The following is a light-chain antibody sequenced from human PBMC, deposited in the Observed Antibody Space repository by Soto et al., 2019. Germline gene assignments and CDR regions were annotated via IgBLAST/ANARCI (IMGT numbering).Light chain of an antibody. CDR1: QSVSSSF. Sequence: EILLTQSPATLSLSPGEGATLSCRASQSVSSSFLAWYQQQPGQAPRLLIYATSRRAPGIPDRFSGSGSGTDFTLTISRLEPEDFAVYYCHHFDSSLTFGQGTKVEIK. V-gene: IGKV3-20*01. CDR2: ATS. J-gene: IGKJ1*01. CDR3: HHFDSSLT.